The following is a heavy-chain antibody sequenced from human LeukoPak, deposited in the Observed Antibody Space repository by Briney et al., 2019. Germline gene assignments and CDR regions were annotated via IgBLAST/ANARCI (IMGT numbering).Heavy chain of an antibody. CDR1: GFTFGDYA. V-gene: IGHV3-49*03. CDR3: TSDYCGGDCYSGDY. Sequence: GGSLRLSCTASGFTFGDYAMSWFRQAPGKGLEWVGFIRSKAYGGTTEYAASVKGRFTISRDDSKSIAYLQMNSLKTEDTAVYYCTSDYCGGDCYSGDYWGQGTLVTVSS. CDR2: IRSKAYGGTT. D-gene: IGHD2-21*02. J-gene: IGHJ4*02.